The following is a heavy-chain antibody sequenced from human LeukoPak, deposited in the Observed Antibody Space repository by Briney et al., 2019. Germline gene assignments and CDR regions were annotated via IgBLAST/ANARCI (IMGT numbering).Heavy chain of an antibody. Sequence: GGSLRLSCAASGFTFSSYAMHWVRQAPGKGLEWVAVISYDGSNKYYADSVKGRFTISRDNSKNTLYLQMNSLRAEDTAVYYCSKKGQADDDGKPDWGQGTLVTVSP. V-gene: IGHV3-30-3*02. J-gene: IGHJ4*02. CDR3: SKKGQADDDGKPD. CDR1: GFTFSSYA. CDR2: ISYDGSNK. D-gene: IGHD1-1*01.